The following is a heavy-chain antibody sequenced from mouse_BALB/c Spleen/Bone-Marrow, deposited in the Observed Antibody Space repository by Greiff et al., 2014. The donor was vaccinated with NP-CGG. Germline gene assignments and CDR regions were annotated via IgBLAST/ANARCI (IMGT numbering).Heavy chain of an antibody. CDR3: ATNWGDY. J-gene: IGHJ2*01. CDR2: INPGSGGT. CDR1: GYAFTNYL. V-gene: IGHV1-54*01. D-gene: IGHD4-1*01. Sequence: VQLQQSGAALVRPGTSVKVSCKASGYAFTNYLIDWVKQRPGQGLEWIGVINPGSGGTTYNEKFKGRTTLTADKSSNTAYMQLSSLTSGDSAVYFCATNWGDYWGQGTTLTVSS.